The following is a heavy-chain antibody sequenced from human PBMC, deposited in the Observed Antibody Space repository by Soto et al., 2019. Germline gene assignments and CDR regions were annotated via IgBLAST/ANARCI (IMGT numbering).Heavy chain of an antibody. J-gene: IGHJ4*02. CDR1: GGSFSGYY. CDR2: INHSGST. V-gene: IGHV4-34*01. Sequence: SETLSLTCAFYGGSFSGYYWSWIRQPPGKGLEWIGEINHSGSTNYNPSLKSRVTISIDTSKRQFSLKLNSVTAADTAVYYCARGQVSLTSGYCSGGSCYQGYYFDYWGQGTLVTVSS. CDR3: ARGQVSLTSGYCSGGSCYQGYYFDY. D-gene: IGHD2-15*01.